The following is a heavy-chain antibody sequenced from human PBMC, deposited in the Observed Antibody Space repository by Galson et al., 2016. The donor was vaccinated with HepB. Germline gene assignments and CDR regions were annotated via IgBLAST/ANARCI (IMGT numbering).Heavy chain of an antibody. CDR1: GGSLGGYS. J-gene: IGHJ4*02. V-gene: IGHV4-34*01. Sequence: SETLSLTCTVHGGSLGGYSWSWIRQPPGKGLEWIGEINHSGGTSYNPSLKGRVTISIDTSKNQFSLKVSSVTAADTAVYFCARDLWSGGPEGYWGQGTLVSVSS. CDR2: INHSGGT. CDR3: ARDLWSGGPEGY. D-gene: IGHD3-3*01.